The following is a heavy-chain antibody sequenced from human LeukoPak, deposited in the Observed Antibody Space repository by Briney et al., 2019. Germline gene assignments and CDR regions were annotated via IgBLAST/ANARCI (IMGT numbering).Heavy chain of an antibody. Sequence: PRGSLRLSCAASGFTFSSYCMNWVRQAPGKGLEWVSSINSSSSYTYYADSVKGRFTISRDNAKNSPYLQMNSLRAEDTAVYYCARDYSSSWYADAFDIWGQGTMVTVSS. J-gene: IGHJ3*02. CDR2: INSSSSYT. CDR1: GFTFSSYC. D-gene: IGHD6-13*01. CDR3: ARDYSSSWYADAFDI. V-gene: IGHV3-21*01.